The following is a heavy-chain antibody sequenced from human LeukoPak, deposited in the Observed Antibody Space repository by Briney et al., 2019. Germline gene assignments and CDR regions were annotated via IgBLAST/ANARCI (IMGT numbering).Heavy chain of an antibody. D-gene: IGHD5/OR15-5a*01. V-gene: IGHV4-39*01. CDR1: GFTFRNYGIH. CDR2: IYYSGST. Sequence: PGGSLRLSCAASGFTFRNYGIHWVRQAPGKGLEWIGSIYYSGSTYYNPSLKSRVTISVDTSKNQFSLKLSSVTAADTAVYYCARHKEEVYYFDYWGQGTLVTVSS. CDR3: ARHKEEVYYFDY. J-gene: IGHJ4*02.